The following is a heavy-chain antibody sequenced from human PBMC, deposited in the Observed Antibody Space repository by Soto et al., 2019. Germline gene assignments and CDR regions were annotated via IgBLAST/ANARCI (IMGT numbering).Heavy chain of an antibody. J-gene: IGHJ4*02. D-gene: IGHD2-21*01. V-gene: IGHV1-46*01. CDR1: GYTFTYNF. CDR2: INPSGGTT. CDR3: ARGPHISVDHYKKYYFDY. Sequence: ASVKVSCKASGYTFTYNFMHWGRQAPGQGLEWMGIINPSGGTTRAAQKFQDRVTMTRDTSTSTVYMELSSLRSEDTAVYYCARGPHISVDHYKKYYFDYWGQGTRATVSP.